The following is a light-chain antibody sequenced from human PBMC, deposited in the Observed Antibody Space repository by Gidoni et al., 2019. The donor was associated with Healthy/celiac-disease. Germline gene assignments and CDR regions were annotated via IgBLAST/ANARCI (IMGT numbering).Light chain of an antibody. J-gene: IGKJ2*01. CDR2: AAT. V-gene: IGKV3-20*01. CDR3: QQYGSRYT. CDR1: QSVSSTY. Sequence: EIVLPQSPGTLSLSPGERAPLSCTASQSVSSTYLPWYQQRPGKAPRLLNYAATSRATGIPHRVSGCGSGTDFTLTISRLEPDDFSVYYCQQYGSRYTFGQGTKLEIK.